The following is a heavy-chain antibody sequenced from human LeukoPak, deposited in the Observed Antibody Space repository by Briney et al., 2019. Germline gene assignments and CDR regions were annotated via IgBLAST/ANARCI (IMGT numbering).Heavy chain of an antibody. D-gene: IGHD1-14*01. CDR1: GDSISGYY. V-gene: IGHV4-59*01. Sequence: PSETLSLTCTVSGDSISGYYWSWIRQPPGKGLEYIGYVYYSGATNSNPSLKSRVTISLDTSKNQFSLKLNSVTAADAAVYYCAKYGNHLVDWGQGTLVTVSS. CDR3: AKYGNHLVD. CDR2: VYYSGAT. J-gene: IGHJ4*02.